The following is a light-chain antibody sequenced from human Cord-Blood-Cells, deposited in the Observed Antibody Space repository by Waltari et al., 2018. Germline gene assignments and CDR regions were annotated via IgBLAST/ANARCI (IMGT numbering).Light chain of an antibody. CDR1: QSISSY. CDR2: AAS. J-gene: IGKJ2*01. V-gene: IGKV1-39*01. Sequence: DIQMTHSQCSLSASVGARVTITCRASQSISSYLNWYQQKPGKAPKLLIYAASSLQSGVPSRFSGSGSGTDFTLTISSLQPEDFATYYCQQSYSTPPYTFGQGTKLEIK. CDR3: QQSYSTPPYT.